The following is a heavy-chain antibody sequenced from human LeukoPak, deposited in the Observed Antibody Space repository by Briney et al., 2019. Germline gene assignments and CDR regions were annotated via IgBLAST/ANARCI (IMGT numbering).Heavy chain of an antibody. Sequence: GGSLRLSCAASGLSVSNNYMSWVRQAPGKGLEWVSVIYIDGTTYYADSVKGRFTISRDQANNTLYLQMNTLRDEDTAVYYCARGPRYSFYWGQGTLVSVSS. J-gene: IGHJ4*02. CDR2: IYIDGTT. D-gene: IGHD6-13*01. CDR1: GLSVSNNY. CDR3: ARGPRYSFY. V-gene: IGHV3-53*01.